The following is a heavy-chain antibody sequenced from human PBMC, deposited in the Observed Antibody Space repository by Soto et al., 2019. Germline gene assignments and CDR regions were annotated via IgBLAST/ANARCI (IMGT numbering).Heavy chain of an antibody. CDR1: GYTFTGYY. V-gene: IGHV1-18*04. CDR3: ARETYYYDSSGYYYNY. Sequence: ASVKVSCKASGYTFTGYYMHWVRQAPGQGLEWMGWISAYNGNTNYAQKLQGRVTMTTDTSTSTAYMELRSLRSDDTAVYYCARETYYYDSSGYYYNYWGQGTLVTVSS. CDR2: ISAYNGNT. D-gene: IGHD3-22*01. J-gene: IGHJ4*02.